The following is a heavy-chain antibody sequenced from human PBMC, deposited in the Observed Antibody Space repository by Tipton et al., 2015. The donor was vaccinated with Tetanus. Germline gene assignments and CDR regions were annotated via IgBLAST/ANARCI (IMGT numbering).Heavy chain of an antibody. Sequence: CAASGFPFRSYGFHWVRQAPGRGLEWVAHISYDGSNAHYADSVKGRFTVSRDNSKNTLFVQMNSLRAEDTAVNYCARAGIGYYPTGLYLHHWGQGTLVIVSS. J-gene: IGHJ1*01. D-gene: IGHD2-8*01. CDR3: ARAGIGYYPTGLYLHH. CDR2: ISYDGSNA. CDR1: GFPFRSYG. V-gene: IGHV3-30*03.